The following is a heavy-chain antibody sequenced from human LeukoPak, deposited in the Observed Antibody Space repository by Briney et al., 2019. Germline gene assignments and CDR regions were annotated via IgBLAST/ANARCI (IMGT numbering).Heavy chain of an antibody. D-gene: IGHD1-14*01. CDR2: IYYSGST. V-gene: IGHV4-59*01. CDR3: ARDVYNRYGHDAFDI. J-gene: IGHJ3*02. CDR1: GGSFSGYY. Sequence: SETLSLTCAVYGGSFSGYYWSWIRQPPGKGLEWIGYIYYSGSTNYNPSLKSRVTISVDTSKNQFSLKLSSVTAADTAVYYCARDVYNRYGHDAFDIWGQGTMVTVSS.